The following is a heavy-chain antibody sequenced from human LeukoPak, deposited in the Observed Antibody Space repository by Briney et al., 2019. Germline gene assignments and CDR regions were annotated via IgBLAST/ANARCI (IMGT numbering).Heavy chain of an antibody. V-gene: IGHV1-69*04. CDR2: FIPILGIP. D-gene: IGHD5-18*01. CDR3: ARESSTAMVDY. Sequence: SVKVSCKASGYTFTSYDINWVRQATGQGLEWMGRFIPILGIPNYAQKFQGRVTITADKSTNTAYMELSSLTSEDTAVYYCARESSTAMVDYWGQGTLVTVSS. J-gene: IGHJ4*02. CDR1: GYTFTSYD.